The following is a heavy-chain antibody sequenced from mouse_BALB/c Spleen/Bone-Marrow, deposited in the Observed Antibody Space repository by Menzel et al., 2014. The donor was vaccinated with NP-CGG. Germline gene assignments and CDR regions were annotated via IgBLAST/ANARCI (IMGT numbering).Heavy chain of an antibody. Sequence: EVKLMESGGGLVQPGGSRKLSCAASGFTFSSFGMHWVCQAPEKGLEWVAYISNGSSTIYYADTVKGRFTISRDNPKNILFLQMTSLRSEDTAMYYCARKGAMITHYYAMDYWGQGTSVTVSS. V-gene: IGHV5-17*02. CDR3: ARKGAMITHYYAMDY. J-gene: IGHJ4*01. D-gene: IGHD2-4*01. CDR1: GFTFSSFG. CDR2: ISNGSSTI.